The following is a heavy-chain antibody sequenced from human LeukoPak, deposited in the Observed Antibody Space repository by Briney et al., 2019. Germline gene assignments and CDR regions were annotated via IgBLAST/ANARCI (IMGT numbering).Heavy chain of an antibody. CDR1: GYTLTSYY. D-gene: IGHD3-22*01. J-gene: IGHJ4*02. Sequence: EASVKVSCKASGYTLTSYYMHWVRQAPGQGLEWMGIINPSSGSTSYAQKLQGRVTMTRDTSTSTVYMELSSLRSEDTAVYYCAGDQYYYESSGLIYPDYWGQGTLVTVSS. CDR2: INPSSGST. CDR3: AGDQYYYESSGLIYPDY. V-gene: IGHV1-46*04.